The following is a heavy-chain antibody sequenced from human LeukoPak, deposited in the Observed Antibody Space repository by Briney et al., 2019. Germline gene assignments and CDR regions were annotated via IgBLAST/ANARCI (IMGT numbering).Heavy chain of an antibody. J-gene: IGHJ4*02. D-gene: IGHD1-26*01. CDR2: INPNSGGT. V-gene: IGHV1-2*02. CDR1: GYTFTAYY. Sequence: GASVRVSCKASGYTFTAYYMHWVRQAPGQGLEWMGWINPNSGGTSYAQKFQGRVTVTRDTSISTAYMELSRLRSDDTAVYYCARDTGSPYYFDYWGQGTLVTVSS. CDR3: ARDTGSPYYFDY.